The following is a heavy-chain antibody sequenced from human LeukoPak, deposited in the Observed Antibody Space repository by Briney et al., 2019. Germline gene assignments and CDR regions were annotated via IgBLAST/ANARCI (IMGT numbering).Heavy chain of an antibody. CDR2: IYYSGST. D-gene: IGHD2-8*01. V-gene: IGHV4-39*02. Sequence: SETLSLTCTVSGGSISSSSYYWGWIRQPPGKGLEWIGSIYYSGSTYYNPSLKSRVTISVDTSKNQFSLKLSSVIAADTAVYYCARERYCTNGVCLPFDYWGQGTLVTVSS. J-gene: IGHJ4*02. CDR3: ARERYCTNGVCLPFDY. CDR1: GGSISSSSYY.